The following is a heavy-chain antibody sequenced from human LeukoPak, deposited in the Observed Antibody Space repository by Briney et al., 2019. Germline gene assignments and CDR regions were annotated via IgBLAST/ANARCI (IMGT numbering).Heavy chain of an antibody. CDR1: GCSFTSYW. CDR2: SYPGDSDT. V-gene: IGHV5-51*01. J-gene: IGHJ4*02. CDR3: ARPGQLGEYTPYYFDY. D-gene: IGHD3-16*01. Sequence: PGGALQISCQGAGCSFTSYWIGGGRQMSGKGLEWMGISYPGDSDTRYSPSFQGQVTISADQSISTAYLQWSSLKASDTAMYYCARPGQLGEYTPYYFDYWGQGVLVTVSS.